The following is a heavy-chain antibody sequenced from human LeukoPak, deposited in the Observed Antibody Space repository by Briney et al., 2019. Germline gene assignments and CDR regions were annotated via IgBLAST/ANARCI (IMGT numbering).Heavy chain of an antibody. D-gene: IGHD3-16*01. CDR2: VRSRDKNYAT. Sequence: GGSLRLSCSASGLGFAGSAVHWVPQTSGRGLEWIGCVRSRDKNYATIYGASARGRFTISRDDSRNTASLQMNSLNTEDTAVYYCIRHIDYVAPDSWGQGTLVTVSS. V-gene: IGHV3-73*01. CDR3: IRHIDYVAPDS. J-gene: IGHJ4*02. CDR1: GLGFAGSA.